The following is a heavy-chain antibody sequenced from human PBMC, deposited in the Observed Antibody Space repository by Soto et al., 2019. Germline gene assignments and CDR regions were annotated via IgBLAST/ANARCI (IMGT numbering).Heavy chain of an antibody. V-gene: IGHV4-34*01. D-gene: IGHD6-6*01. Sequence: QVQLQQWGAGLLKPSETLSLTCAVYGGSFSGYYWSWIRQPPGKGLEWIGEINHSGSTNYNPSLKSRVTISVDTSKNQFSLKLSSVTAADTAVYYCARDEQLVPGPCYYYGMDVWGQGTTVTVSS. J-gene: IGHJ6*02. CDR2: INHSGST. CDR1: GGSFSGYY. CDR3: ARDEQLVPGPCYYYGMDV.